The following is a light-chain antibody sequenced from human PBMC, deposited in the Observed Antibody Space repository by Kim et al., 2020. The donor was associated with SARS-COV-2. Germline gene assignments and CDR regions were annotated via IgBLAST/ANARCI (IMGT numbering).Light chain of an antibody. J-gene: IGKJ3*01. CDR1: QSISSH. V-gene: IGKV1-39*01. Sequence: DIQMTHSPSSLSPSVGDRVTITCRTTQSISSHLNWYQQKPGRAPKLLMSAASTLQGGVPSRFSGSGSETDFTLTISSLQPEDFATYCCQHSYMTPFTFGAGTKGDI. CDR3: QHSYMTPFT. CDR2: AAS.